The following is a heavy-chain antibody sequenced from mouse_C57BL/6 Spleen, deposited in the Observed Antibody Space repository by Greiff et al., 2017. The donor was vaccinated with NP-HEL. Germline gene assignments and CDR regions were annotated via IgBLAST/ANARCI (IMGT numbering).Heavy chain of an antibody. J-gene: IGHJ4*01. CDR2: INPSTGGT. CDR3: ARGSYYYGSSSHAMDY. Sequence: EVQLQQSGPELVKPGASVKISCKASGYSFTGYYMNWVKQSPEKSLEWIGEINPSTGGTTYNQKFKAKATLTVDKSSSTAYMQLKSLTSEDSAVYYCARGSYYYGSSSHAMDYWGQGTSVTVSS. V-gene: IGHV1-42*01. CDR1: GYSFTGYY. D-gene: IGHD1-1*01.